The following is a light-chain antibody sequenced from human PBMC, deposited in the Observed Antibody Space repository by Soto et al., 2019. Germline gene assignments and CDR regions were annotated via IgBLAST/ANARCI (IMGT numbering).Light chain of an antibody. CDR1: QTISSW. Sequence: IQITQSPSTVSGSVGDRVTITCRASQTISSWLAWYQQKPGKAPKLLIYKASTLKSGVPSRFSGSGSGTEFTLTISSLQPDDFATYYCQQYNSYSEAFGQGTKVHIK. J-gene: IGKJ1*01. V-gene: IGKV1-5*03. CDR2: KAS. CDR3: QQYNSYSEA.